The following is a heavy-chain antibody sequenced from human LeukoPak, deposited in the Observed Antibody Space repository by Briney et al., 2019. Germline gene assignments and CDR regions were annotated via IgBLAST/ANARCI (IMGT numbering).Heavy chain of an antibody. CDR3: ARHDYSSYYYYMDV. D-gene: IGHD4-11*01. CDR1: GFTFSSYS. V-gene: IGHV3-21*01. Sequence: GGSLRLSCAASGFTFSSYSMNWVRQAPGKGLEWVSSISSSSSYIYYADSVKGRLTISRDKAKNSLYLQMNSLRAEDTAVYYCARHDYSSYYYYMDVWGKGTTVTVSS. J-gene: IGHJ6*03. CDR2: ISSSSSYI.